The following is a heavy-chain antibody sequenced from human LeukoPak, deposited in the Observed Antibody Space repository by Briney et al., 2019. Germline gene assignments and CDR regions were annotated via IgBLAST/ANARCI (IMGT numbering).Heavy chain of an antibody. Sequence: GGSLRLSCAASGLTFSSYVMSWVRQAPGEGLEWVSAVIGSYTYYADSVKGRFTISRDNSKNTLFLEMNSLRAGDTAVYYCAKGSSSSRPYYFDSWGLGTLVIVSS. CDR2: VIGSYT. V-gene: IGHV3-23*01. D-gene: IGHD6-13*01. CDR3: AKGSSSSRPYYFDS. J-gene: IGHJ4*02. CDR1: GLTFSSYV.